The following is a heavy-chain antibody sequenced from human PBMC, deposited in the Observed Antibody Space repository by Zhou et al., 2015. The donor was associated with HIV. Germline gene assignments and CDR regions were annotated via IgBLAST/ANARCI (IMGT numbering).Heavy chain of an antibody. Sequence: QVQLVQSGAEVKKPGSSVKVSCKASGGTFSSYAISWVRQAPGQGPEWMGGIIPIFGTAKYAQKFQGRVTITADESTSTAYMELSSLRSEDTAVYYCGKGPKEYYFDYWGQGTLVSVSS. J-gene: IGHJ4*02. V-gene: IGHV1-69*01. D-gene: IGHD3-10*01. CDR3: GKGPKEYYFDY. CDR1: GGTFSSYA. CDR2: IIPIFGTA.